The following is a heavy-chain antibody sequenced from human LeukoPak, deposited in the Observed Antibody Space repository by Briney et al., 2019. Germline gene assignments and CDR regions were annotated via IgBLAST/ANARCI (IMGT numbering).Heavy chain of an antibody. CDR3: ARDRYGAVTAYYFDY. CDR1: GFTFSSYA. CDR2: ISYDGSNK. J-gene: IGHJ4*02. V-gene: IGHV3-30*04. Sequence: GRSLRLSCAASGFTFSSYAMQWVRQAPGKGLEWVAVISYDGSNKYYADSVKGRFTISRDNSKNTLYLQMNSLRAEDTAVYYCARDRYGAVTAYYFDYWGQGTLVTVSS. D-gene: IGHD2-21*02.